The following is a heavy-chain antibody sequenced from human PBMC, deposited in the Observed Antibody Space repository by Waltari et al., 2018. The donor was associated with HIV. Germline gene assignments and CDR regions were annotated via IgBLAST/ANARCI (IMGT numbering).Heavy chain of an antibody. CDR2: ISGSGGST. CDR3: AKWPSARYYDSSGHFDY. D-gene: IGHD3-22*01. Sequence: EVQLVESWGGLVQPGGSLRLSCAASGFTFSSYAMSWLRQAPGKGLEWVSVISGSGGSTYYADSVKGRFTISRDNSKNTLYLQMNSLRAEDTAVYYCAKWPSARYYDSSGHFDYWGQGILVTVSS. V-gene: IGHV3-23*04. CDR1: GFTFSSYA. J-gene: IGHJ4*02.